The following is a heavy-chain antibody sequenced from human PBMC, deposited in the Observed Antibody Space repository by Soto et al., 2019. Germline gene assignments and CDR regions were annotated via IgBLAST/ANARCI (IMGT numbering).Heavy chain of an antibody. D-gene: IGHD2-2*01. Sequence: PSETLSLTCTVSGGSISSGDYYWAWIRQPPGKGLEWIGNMYYSGSTYYNPSLKSRVTMSVDTSKNQLSLKVSSVTAADTSVYYCARIVVIPAAPDYYNYYGVDVWGQGTTVTVSS. CDR1: GGSISSGDYY. J-gene: IGHJ6*02. CDR2: MYYSGST. V-gene: IGHV4-39*01. CDR3: ARIVVIPAAPDYYNYYGVDV.